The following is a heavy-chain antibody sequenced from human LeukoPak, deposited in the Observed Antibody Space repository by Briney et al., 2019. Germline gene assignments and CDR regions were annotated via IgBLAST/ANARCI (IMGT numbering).Heavy chain of an antibody. CDR2: IFPGDSDA. CDR1: GYIFTNYW. V-gene: IGHV5-51*01. Sequence: GASLKISCKASGYIFTNYWIGWVRQMPGEGLEWMGIIFPGDSDARYSPSFQGQVTISADKSISTAYLQWSSLKASDTAIYYCARGAPFDYWGQGTLVTVSS. J-gene: IGHJ4*02. CDR3: ARGAPFDY.